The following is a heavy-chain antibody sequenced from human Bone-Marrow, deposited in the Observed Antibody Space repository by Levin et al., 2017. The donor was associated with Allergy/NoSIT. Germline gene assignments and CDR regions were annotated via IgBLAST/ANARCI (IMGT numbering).Heavy chain of an antibody. CDR2: ISYDGSTK. CDR1: GFTFRSSG. V-gene: IGHV3-30*03. Sequence: PGGSLRLSCVASGFTFRSSGMHWIRQAPGKGLEWVSVISYDGSTKHYADSVRGRFTTSRDNSKNMVYLEMNSLTGEDSAIYYCATVSGYRDSTFGDYWGQGTLVIVSS. D-gene: IGHD5-18*01. CDR3: ATVSGYRDSTFGDY. J-gene: IGHJ4*02.